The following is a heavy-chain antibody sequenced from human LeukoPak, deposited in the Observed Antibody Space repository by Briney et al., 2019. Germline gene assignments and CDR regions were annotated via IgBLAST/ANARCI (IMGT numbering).Heavy chain of an antibody. J-gene: IGHJ6*03. Sequence: PSETLSLTCTVSGGSISSGSYYWSWIRQPVGKGLEWIGRIYTSGSTNYNPSLKSRVTISVDTSKNQFSLKLSSVTAADTAVYYCAREGCTNGVCFLYYYYMDVWGKGTTVTVSS. D-gene: IGHD2-8*01. CDR3: AREGCTNGVCFLYYYYMDV. CDR1: GGSISSGSYY. V-gene: IGHV4-61*02. CDR2: IYTSGST.